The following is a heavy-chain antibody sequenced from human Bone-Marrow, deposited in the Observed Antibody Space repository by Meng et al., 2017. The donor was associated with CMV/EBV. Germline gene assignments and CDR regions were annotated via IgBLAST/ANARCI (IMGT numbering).Heavy chain of an antibody. CDR1: GSRFTDYS. J-gene: IGHJ1*01. CDR2: INPKSGGT. Sequence: SLTTSGSRFTDYSIHWVRQAPGQGLEWMGWINPKSGGTNYAQNFEGRVTMTRDTSITSAYMDLRWLKSDDTAVYYCVRRDRYKALDHWGQGTLVTVSS. D-gene: IGHD5-24*01. CDR3: VRRDRYKALDH. V-gene: IGHV1-2*02.